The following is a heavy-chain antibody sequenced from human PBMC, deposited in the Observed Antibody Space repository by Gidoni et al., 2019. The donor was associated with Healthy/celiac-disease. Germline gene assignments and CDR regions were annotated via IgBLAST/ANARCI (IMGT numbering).Heavy chain of an antibody. CDR3: AKDDLSGGTIGY. V-gene: IGHV3-23*01. D-gene: IGHD2-15*01. CDR1: GFTFSSYA. Sequence: EVQLFVSGGGLVQPGGSLRLSCAASGFTFSSYAMTWVRQAPGKGLEWVSAISGSGGSTYYADTVKGRFTISRDNSKNTLYLQMNSLRAEDTAVYYCAKDDLSGGTIGYWGQGTLVTVSS. CDR2: ISGSGGST. J-gene: IGHJ4*02.